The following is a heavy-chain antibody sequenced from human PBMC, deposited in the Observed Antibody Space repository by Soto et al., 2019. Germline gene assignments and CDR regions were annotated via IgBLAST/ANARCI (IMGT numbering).Heavy chain of an antibody. Sequence: EVQLVQSGAEVKKPGESLKISCKGSGYSFTSYWIGWVRQMPGKGLEWMGIIYPDNSDTRYSPSFQGQVTISADKSISTAHRPWSSLTASDTAMDYCARGRIAAAGTLGTFQHWGQGTRVTVSS. V-gene: IGHV5-51*01. CDR3: ARGRIAAAGTLGTFQH. CDR2: IYPDNSDT. J-gene: IGHJ1*01. CDR1: GYSFTSYW. D-gene: IGHD6-13*01.